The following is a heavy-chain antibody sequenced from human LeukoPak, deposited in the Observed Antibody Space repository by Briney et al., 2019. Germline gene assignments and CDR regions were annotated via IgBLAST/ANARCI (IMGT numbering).Heavy chain of an antibody. J-gene: IGHJ5*02. Sequence: GGSLRLSCAASGFTFSNYAMSWVRQAPGKGLEWVSGIRDSGTNTYSAHSVKGRFTISRDNSKNTLYLQMNSLRAEDTAVYYCAEWAYCRSTTCYIGDGWFDPWGQGTLVTVSS. D-gene: IGHD2-2*02. CDR3: AEWAYCRSTTCYIGDGWFDP. CDR2: IRDSGTNT. CDR1: GFTFSNYA. V-gene: IGHV3-23*01.